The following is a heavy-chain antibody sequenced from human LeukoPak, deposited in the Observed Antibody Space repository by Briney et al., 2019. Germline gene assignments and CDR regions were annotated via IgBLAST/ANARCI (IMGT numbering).Heavy chain of an antibody. CDR1: GGSISSGDYY. D-gene: IGHD6-13*01. CDR2: IYYSGST. J-gene: IGHJ4*02. V-gene: IGHV4-30-4*01. CDR3: ASYSSSSWYANFDY. Sequence: SQTLSLTCTVSGGSISSGDYYWSWIRQPPGKGLEWIGYIYYSGSTYYNPSLKSRVTISVDTSKNQFSLKLSSVTAADTAVYYCASYSSSSWYANFDYWDQGTLVTVSS.